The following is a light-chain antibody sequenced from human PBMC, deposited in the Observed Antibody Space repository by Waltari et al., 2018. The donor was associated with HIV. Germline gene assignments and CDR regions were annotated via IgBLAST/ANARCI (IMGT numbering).Light chain of an antibody. J-gene: IGKJ5*01. CDR1: QNINNY. V-gene: IGKV1-39*01. CDR3: QQSFSAAIT. Sequence: DIQLTQSPSSLSASVGDTVTITCRASQNINNYLNWSKQRPGNPPNLLIYGASSLQPGVPSRFSARTSGANFTLTITRLQPEDFASYYCQQSFSAAITLGQGTRL. CDR2: GAS.